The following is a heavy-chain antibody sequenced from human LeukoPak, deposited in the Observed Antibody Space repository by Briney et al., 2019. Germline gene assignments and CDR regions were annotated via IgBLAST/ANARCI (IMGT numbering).Heavy chain of an antibody. CDR1: GGTFSSYA. CDR2: IIPIFGTA. J-gene: IGHJ4*02. CDR3: ARHARGVGKLSSLYYFDY. D-gene: IGHD3-3*02. Sequence: SVKVSCKASGGTFSSYAISWVRQAPGQGLEWMGGIIPIFGTANYAQKFQGRVTITADESTSTAYMELSSLRSEDTAVYYCARHARGVGKLSSLYYFDYWGQGTLVTVSS. V-gene: IGHV1-69*13.